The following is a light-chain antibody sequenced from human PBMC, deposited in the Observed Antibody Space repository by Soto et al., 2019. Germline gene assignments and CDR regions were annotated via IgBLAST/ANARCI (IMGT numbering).Light chain of an antibody. J-gene: IGKJ1*01. Sequence: DLQMTQSPSTLSASVGDRVTITCRASQSINIWLSWYQQKPWRAPKLLIYKASILESGVPSRFSGSGSGTEFTLTISSLQPDDFATYYCQQYNVYWSFGQGTKVDI. CDR1: QSINIW. CDR3: QQYNVYWS. CDR2: KAS. V-gene: IGKV1-5*03.